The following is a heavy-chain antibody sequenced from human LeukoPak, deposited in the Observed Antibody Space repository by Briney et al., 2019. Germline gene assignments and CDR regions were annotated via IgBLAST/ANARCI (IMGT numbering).Heavy chain of an antibody. Sequence: GRSLRLSCAASGFTFDDYAMHWVRQAPGKGLEWVSGTSWNSGSIGYADSVKGRFTISRDNAKNSLYLQMNSLRAEDTALYYCAKDLCSGEAPGWGQGTLVTVSS. CDR2: TSWNSGSI. J-gene: IGHJ4*02. D-gene: IGHD6-19*01. CDR1: GFTFDDYA. CDR3: AKDLCSGEAPG. V-gene: IGHV3-9*01.